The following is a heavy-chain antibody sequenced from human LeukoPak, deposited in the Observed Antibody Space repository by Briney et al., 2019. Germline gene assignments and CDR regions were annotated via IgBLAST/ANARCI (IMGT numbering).Heavy chain of an antibody. J-gene: IGHJ6*03. Sequence: GGSLRLSCAASGFTVSSNYMSWVRQAPGKGLEGVAVIYSGGSTYYADSVKGRFTISRDNSKNTLYLQMNSLRAEDTAVYYCARVMGGGGSRTYYYYYMDVWGKGTTVTVSS. CDR2: IYSGGST. V-gene: IGHV3-53*01. CDR1: GFTVSSNY. D-gene: IGHD2-15*01. CDR3: ARVMGGGGSRTYYYYYMDV.